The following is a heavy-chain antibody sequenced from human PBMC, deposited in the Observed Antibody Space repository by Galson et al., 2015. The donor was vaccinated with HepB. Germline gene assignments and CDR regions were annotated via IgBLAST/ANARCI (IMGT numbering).Heavy chain of an antibody. V-gene: IGHV6-1*01. J-gene: IGHJ4*02. CDR2: TYYRSKWYN. D-gene: IGHD6-13*01. CDR3: ARDGAIAAATPFDY. Sequence: CAISGDSVSSNSAAWNWIRQSPSRGLEWLGRTYYRSKWYNDYAVSVKSRITINPDTSKNQFSLQLNSVTPEDTAVYYCARDGAIAAATPFDYWGQGTLVTVSS. CDR1: GDSVSSNSAA.